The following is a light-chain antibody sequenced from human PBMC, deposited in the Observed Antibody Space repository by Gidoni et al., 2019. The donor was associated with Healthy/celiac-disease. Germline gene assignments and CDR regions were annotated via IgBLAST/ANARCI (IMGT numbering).Light chain of an antibody. V-gene: IGKV3-11*01. CDR2: DAS. Sequence: LVLTQSPATLPLSPGERATLSCRASQSVRSYLAWYQQKPGQAPRLLIYDASNRATGIPARFSGSGSGTDFTLTISSLEPEDFAVYYCQQRSNWPPSITFGQGTRLEIK. J-gene: IGKJ5*01. CDR3: QQRSNWPPSIT. CDR1: QSVRSY.